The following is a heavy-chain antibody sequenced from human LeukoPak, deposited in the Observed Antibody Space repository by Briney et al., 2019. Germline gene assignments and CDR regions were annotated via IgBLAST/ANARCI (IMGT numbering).Heavy chain of an antibody. J-gene: IGHJ4*02. CDR1: GGSISSGDHY. CDR3: VRGMWTSSWYH. Sequence: SETLSLTRTVSGGSISSGDHYWSWIRQPPGKGLEWIGYIHSSGNTYYNPSLKSRLTISADTSKNEFSLRLISVTAADTAVYYCVRGMWTSSWYHWGQGTLVTVSS. CDR2: IHSSGNT. D-gene: IGHD6-13*01. V-gene: IGHV4-30-4*08.